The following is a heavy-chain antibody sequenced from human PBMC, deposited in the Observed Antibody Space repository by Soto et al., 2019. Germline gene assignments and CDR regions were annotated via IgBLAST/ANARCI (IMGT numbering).Heavy chain of an antibody. V-gene: IGHV3-9*01. D-gene: IGHD5-12*01. Sequence: EVQLVESGGGLVQPGRSLRLSCAASGFTFDDYAMHWVRQAPGKGLEWVSGISWDSGSIGYADSVKGRFTISRDNAKNSLYLQMHSLRAEDTALYYCAKDMLGATIDGGFDYWGQGTLVTVSS. CDR1: GFTFDDYA. CDR2: ISWDSGSI. CDR3: AKDMLGATIDGGFDY. J-gene: IGHJ4*02.